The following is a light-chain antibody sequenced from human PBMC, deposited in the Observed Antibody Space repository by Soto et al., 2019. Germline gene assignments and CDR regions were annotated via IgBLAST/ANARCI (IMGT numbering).Light chain of an antibody. CDR3: QQYDNWPLT. CDR2: GAS. CDR1: QSVNNK. Sequence: ESMLTQSPATLSLSPGERATLSCRASQSVNNKVAWYQQKPGQAPRLLIFGASTRATGIPARFSGSGSVTEFTLTISSLQSEDFAAYFCQQYDNWPLTFGGGTKVDIK. J-gene: IGKJ4*01. V-gene: IGKV3-15*01.